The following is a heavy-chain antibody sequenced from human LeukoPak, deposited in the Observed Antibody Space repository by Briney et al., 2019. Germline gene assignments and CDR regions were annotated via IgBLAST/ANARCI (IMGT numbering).Heavy chain of an antibody. J-gene: IGHJ4*02. CDR1: GYTLTELC. Sequence: SVTVSCKVSGYTLTELCMHWVRQDPAKGLEWPGGFDPEHGERIYAQKFQRRVTMTEDRSTDTAYMELSSLRCEDTGVYCCATLSRPLTWQFDYWGQGTLVTVSS. D-gene: IGHD5-24*01. V-gene: IGHV1-24*01. CDR3: ATLSRPLTWQFDY. CDR2: FDPEHGER.